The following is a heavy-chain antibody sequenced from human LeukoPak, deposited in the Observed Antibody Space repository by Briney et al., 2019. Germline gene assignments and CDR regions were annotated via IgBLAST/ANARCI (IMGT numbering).Heavy chain of an antibody. V-gene: IGHV4-31*11. J-gene: IGHJ6*03. CDR3: ARNYGDLGYYYMDV. CDR1: GGSISSGGYY. CDR2: IYYSGST. Sequence: SETLSLTCAVSGGSISSGGYYWSWIRQHPGKGLEWIGYIYYSGSTFYNPSLQSRVIISVDTSKNQFSLELNSVTAADTAVYYCARNYGDLGYYYMDVWGKGTTVTVSS. D-gene: IGHD4-17*01.